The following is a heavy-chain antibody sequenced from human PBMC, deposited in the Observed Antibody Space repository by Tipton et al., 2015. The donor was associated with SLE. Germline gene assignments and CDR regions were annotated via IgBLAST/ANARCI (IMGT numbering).Heavy chain of an antibody. D-gene: IGHD1-1*01. CDR1: GFTFSSYG. CDR3: ARGVLERRFDFDY. Sequence: SLRLSCAASGFTFSSYGMHWVRQAPGKGLEWVAFIRYDGSNKYYADSVKGRFTISRDNSKNTLYLQMNSLRAEDTAVYYCARGVLERRFDFDYWGQGTLVTVSS. CDR2: IRYDGSNK. J-gene: IGHJ4*02. V-gene: IGHV3-30*02.